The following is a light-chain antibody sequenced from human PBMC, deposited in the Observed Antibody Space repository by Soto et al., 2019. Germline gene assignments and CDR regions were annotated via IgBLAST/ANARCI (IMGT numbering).Light chain of an antibody. CDR1: QSVGTY. V-gene: IGKV3-11*01. Sequence: EIVLTQSPPTLSLSPGERATLSCRASQSVGTYLAWYQHKPGQAPRLLIYDAFNRATGIPTGFSGSGSGTDFTLTTRSLEPEDFAVYYCQQRTNWLFTFGPGTRVDIK. J-gene: IGKJ3*01. CDR3: QQRTNWLFT. CDR2: DAF.